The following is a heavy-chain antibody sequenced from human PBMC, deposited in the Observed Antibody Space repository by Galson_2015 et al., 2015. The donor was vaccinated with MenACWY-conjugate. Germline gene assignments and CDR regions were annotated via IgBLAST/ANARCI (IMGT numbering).Heavy chain of an antibody. J-gene: IGHJ4*02. Sequence: SLRLSCAASGFTFSDYYMSWVRQAPGKGLECVSYICTRSSTNYADSVQGRFTISRDNAKNSVYLQMDSLRAEDTAVYYCARFPRTPGKYPDYWGQGTPVTVSS. CDR2: ICTRSST. CDR1: GFTFSDYY. D-gene: IGHD1-14*01. V-gene: IGHV3-11*06. CDR3: ARFPRTPGKYPDY.